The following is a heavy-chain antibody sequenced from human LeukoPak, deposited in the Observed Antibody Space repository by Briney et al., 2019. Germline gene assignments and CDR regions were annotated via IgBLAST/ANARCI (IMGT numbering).Heavy chain of an antibody. CDR3: ARDYPTSGIVTIFDY. CDR2: ITASGGST. V-gene: IGHV3-23*01. J-gene: IGHJ4*02. CDR1: GFTFNNYA. D-gene: IGHD1-1*01. Sequence: GGSLRLSCASSGFTFNNYAMTWVRQAPGKGLEWVSSITASGGSTYCADSVKGRFTISKDNSKNTLYLQMSSLRAEDTAVYYCARDYPTSGIVTIFDYWGQGTLVTVSS.